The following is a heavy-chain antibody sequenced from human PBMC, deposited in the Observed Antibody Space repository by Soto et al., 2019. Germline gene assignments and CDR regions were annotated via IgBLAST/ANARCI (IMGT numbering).Heavy chain of an antibody. J-gene: IGHJ5*02. CDR2: IYYSGST. CDR3: ARRTNYNLGSGHWFDP. Sequence: QVQLQESGPGLVKPSETLSLTCTVSGGSIRSYYWSWIRQPPGKGLEWIGYIYYSGSTNYNPSLKSRVTISVDTSKNQFSLKLSSVTAADTAVYYCARRTNYNLGSGHWFDPWGQGTLVTVSS. V-gene: IGHV4-59*08. CDR1: GGSIRSYY. D-gene: IGHD3-3*01.